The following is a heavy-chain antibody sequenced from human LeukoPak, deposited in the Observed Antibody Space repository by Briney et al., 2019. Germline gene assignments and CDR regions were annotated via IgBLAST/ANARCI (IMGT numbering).Heavy chain of an antibody. V-gene: IGHV3-23*01. CDR1: GFTFSSYA. CDR2: ISGSGGST. CDR3: AKDFGRAIDCVWGSYRYPSLGY. D-gene: IGHD3-16*02. J-gene: IGHJ4*02. Sequence: PGGSLRLSCAASGFTFSSYAMSWVRQAPGKGLEWVSAISGSGGSTYYADSVKGRFTISRDNSKNTLYLQMNSLRAEDTAVYYCAKDFGRAIDCVWGSYRYPSLGYWGQGTLVTVSS.